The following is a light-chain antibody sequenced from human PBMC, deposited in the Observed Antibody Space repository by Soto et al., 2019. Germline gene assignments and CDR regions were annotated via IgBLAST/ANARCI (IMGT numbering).Light chain of an antibody. CDR3: SSYTTGSTLYV. V-gene: IGLV2-14*01. CDR1: SNDIGAYKY. Sequence: QSALTQPASVSGSPGQSITISCTGSSNDIGAYKYVSWYQQYPGKAPKLIIFEVSNRPSGVSNRFSGSKSGNTASRTIAGLQDEDDADYHCSSYTTGSTLYVFGGGTKVTVL. J-gene: IGLJ1*01. CDR2: EVS.